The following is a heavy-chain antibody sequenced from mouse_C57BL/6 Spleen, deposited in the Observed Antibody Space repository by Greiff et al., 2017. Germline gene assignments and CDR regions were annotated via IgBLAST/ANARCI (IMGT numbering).Heavy chain of an antibody. Sequence: EVQLQQSVAELVRPGASVKLSCTASGFNIQNTYMHWVKQRPEQGLEWIGRIDPANGDTKYAPKFQGKATITADTSSSTAYLQLSSLTSEDTAIYYCASDYYGPYFYAMDYWGQGTSVTVSS. CDR1: GFNIQNTY. D-gene: IGHD1-1*01. V-gene: IGHV14-3*01. CDR2: IDPANGDT. J-gene: IGHJ4*01. CDR3: ASDYYGPYFYAMDY.